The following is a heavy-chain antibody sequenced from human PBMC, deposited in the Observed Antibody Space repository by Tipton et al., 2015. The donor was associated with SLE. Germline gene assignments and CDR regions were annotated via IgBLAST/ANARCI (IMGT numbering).Heavy chain of an antibody. D-gene: IGHD1/OR15-1a*01. CDR3: AKFEKTTDFYLDS. J-gene: IGHJ4*02. Sequence: SLRLSCATSGLTFSSYALSWVRRAPGKGLGWVSAISGGGGSTYYADFVKGRFSISIDKSKKTLFLQMNSLRVDDTATDYCAKFEKTTDFYLDSWGQGTLVSVSS. CDR1: GLTFSSYA. CDR2: ISGGGGST. V-gene: IGHV3-23*01.